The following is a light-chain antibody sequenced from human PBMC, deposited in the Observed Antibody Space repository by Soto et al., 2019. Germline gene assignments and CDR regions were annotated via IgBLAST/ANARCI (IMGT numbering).Light chain of an antibody. CDR1: QSVSNNY. Sequence: EIVLTQSPGTLSLSPGERATLSCRASQSVSNNYLAWYQQKPGQAPRLLIYGASSRATGIPDRFSGSGSGTDFTPTISSLEPEDFAVYYCQQRSNWPPITFGQGTRLEIK. CDR2: GAS. CDR3: QQRSNWPPIT. V-gene: IGKV3D-20*02. J-gene: IGKJ5*01.